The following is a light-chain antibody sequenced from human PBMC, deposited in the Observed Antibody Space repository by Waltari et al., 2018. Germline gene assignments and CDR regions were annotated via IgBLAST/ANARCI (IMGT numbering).Light chain of an antibody. J-gene: IGKJ2*01. CDR3: QQTDTSPST. Sequence: DIQVTQSPSSLSASVGDRVTITCRASQSISRFLNWYQQKPVKAPKLLIYSASILPSGVPSRFGGSGSGTDFTLTISSLEPEDFATYFCQQTDTSPSTFGQGTKLDFK. CDR2: SAS. V-gene: IGKV1-39*01. CDR1: QSISRF.